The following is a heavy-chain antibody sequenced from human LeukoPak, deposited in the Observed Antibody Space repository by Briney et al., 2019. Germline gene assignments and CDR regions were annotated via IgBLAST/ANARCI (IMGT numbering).Heavy chain of an antibody. CDR3: ARSGYDSSGYNHGWFDP. D-gene: IGHD3-22*01. Sequence: PSETLSLTCAVSGGSISSGGYSWSWIRQPPGKGLEWIGYIYYSGSTYYNPSLKSRVTISVDTSKNQSSLKLSSVTAADTAVYYCARSGYDSSGYNHGWFDPWGQGTLVTVSS. J-gene: IGHJ5*02. CDR1: GGSISSGGYS. CDR2: IYYSGST. V-gene: IGHV4-30-4*07.